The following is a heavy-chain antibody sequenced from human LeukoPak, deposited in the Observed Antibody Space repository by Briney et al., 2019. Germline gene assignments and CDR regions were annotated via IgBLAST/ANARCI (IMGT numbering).Heavy chain of an antibody. Sequence: SETLSLTCTVSGGSISSYYWSWIRQPPGKGLEWIGCIYYSGSTNYNPSLKSRVTISVDTSKNQFSLKLSSVTAADTAVYYCARALGVGVVAAIGWFDPWGQGTLVTVSS. CDR3: ARALGVGVVAAIGWFDP. V-gene: IGHV4-59*01. CDR2: IYYSGST. J-gene: IGHJ5*02. D-gene: IGHD2-15*01. CDR1: GGSISSYY.